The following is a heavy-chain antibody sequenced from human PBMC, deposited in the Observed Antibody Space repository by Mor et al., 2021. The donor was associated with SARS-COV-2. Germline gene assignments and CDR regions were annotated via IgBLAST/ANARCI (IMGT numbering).Heavy chain of an antibody. CDR3: ARRIGFCSGGSCYSAYYYYYMDV. V-gene: IGHV4-30-2*01. Sequence: LEWIGYIYHSGSTYYNPSLKSRVTISVDRSKNQFSLKLSSVTAADTAVYYCARRIGFCSGGSCYSAYYYYYMDVWGKGT. J-gene: IGHJ6*03. CDR2: IYHSGST. D-gene: IGHD2-15*01.